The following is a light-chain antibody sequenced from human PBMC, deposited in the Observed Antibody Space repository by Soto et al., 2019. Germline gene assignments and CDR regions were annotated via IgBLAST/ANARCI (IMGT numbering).Light chain of an antibody. CDR2: WAS. Sequence: DIVMTQSPDSLAVSLGERATINCKSSQSVLYSSNNKNYLAWYQQKSGQPPKLLIYWASTRESGVPYRFSGSGSVTDFPLTISSLQAEDVAVYYCQQYYSPWTFGQGTKVEIK. CDR3: QQYYSPWT. J-gene: IGKJ1*01. V-gene: IGKV4-1*01. CDR1: QSVLYSSNNKNY.